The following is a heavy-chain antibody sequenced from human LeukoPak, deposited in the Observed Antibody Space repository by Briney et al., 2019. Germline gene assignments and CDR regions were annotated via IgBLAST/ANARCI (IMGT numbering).Heavy chain of an antibody. D-gene: IGHD3-10*01. CDR2: ISSSSSYI. J-gene: IGHJ3*02. CDR3: ARDRGVRDYYGSAYDAFYI. CDR1: GFTFCSHS. V-gene: IGHV3-21*01. Sequence: PGGSLRLSCAASGFTFCSHSMNWVRQAPGEGLEWVSSISSSSSYIYYADSVKGRFTISRENAKNSLYMQMRSLRAEDTAVYYCARDRGVRDYYGSAYDAFYIWGQGTMGTVSS.